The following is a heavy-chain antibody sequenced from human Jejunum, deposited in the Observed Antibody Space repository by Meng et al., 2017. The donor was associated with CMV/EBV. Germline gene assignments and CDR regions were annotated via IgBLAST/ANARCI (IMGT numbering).Heavy chain of an antibody. CDR1: GFSLSTSGVS. CDR2: IYWDDDK. CDR3: ARSCREAYKECHFDY. Sequence: SGFSLSTSGVSVGWIRQPPGKALEWLALIYWDDDKRYSPSLKSRLTITKDSSKDQVVLTMSNMDPVDTATYYCARSCREAYKECHFDYWGQGTLVTVSS. J-gene: IGHJ4*02. D-gene: IGHD5-24*01. V-gene: IGHV2-5*02.